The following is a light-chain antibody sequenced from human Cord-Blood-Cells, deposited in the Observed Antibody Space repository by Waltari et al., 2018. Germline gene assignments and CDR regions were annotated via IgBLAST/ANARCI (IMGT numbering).Light chain of an antibody. J-gene: IGKJ1*01. V-gene: IGKV3-15*01. CDR1: QSVSSN. Sequence: EIVMTQSPATLSVSPGERATLSGRARQSVSSNLAWYQQKPGQAPRRLIYGASTRATGIPARFSGSGSGTEFTLTISSLQSEDFAVYYCQQYNNWPRTFGQGTKVEIK. CDR2: GAS. CDR3: QQYNNWPRT.